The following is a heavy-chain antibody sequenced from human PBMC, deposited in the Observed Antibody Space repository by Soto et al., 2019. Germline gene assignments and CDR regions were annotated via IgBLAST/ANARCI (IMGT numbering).Heavy chain of an antibody. J-gene: IGHJ6*02. CDR3: ARDYSSSWYVNYGMDV. CDR1: GYTFTSYV. D-gene: IGHD6-13*01. Sequence: QVQLVQSGAEVKKPGASVNVSCKASGYTFTSYVISWVRQAPGQGLERMGWISAYNGNTNYAQKLQGRVTMTTDTYTSTAYLELRSLRSDDTAVYYCARDYSSSWYVNYGMDVWGQGTTVTVSS. V-gene: IGHV1-18*01. CDR2: ISAYNGNT.